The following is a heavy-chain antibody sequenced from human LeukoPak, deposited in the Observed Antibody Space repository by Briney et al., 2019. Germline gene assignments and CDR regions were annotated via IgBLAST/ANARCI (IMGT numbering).Heavy chain of an antibody. Sequence: GGSLRLSCAASGFTFDDYAMHWVRQAPGKGLEWVSGISWISGSIGYADSVKGRFTISRDNAKNSLYLQMNSLRAEDTALYYCAKDSRIGWGSSIAVAGTSPAYFDYWGQGTLVTVSS. J-gene: IGHJ4*02. CDR3: AKDSRIGWGSSIAVAGTSPAYFDY. CDR2: ISWISGSI. CDR1: GFTFDDYA. D-gene: IGHD6-19*01. V-gene: IGHV3-9*01.